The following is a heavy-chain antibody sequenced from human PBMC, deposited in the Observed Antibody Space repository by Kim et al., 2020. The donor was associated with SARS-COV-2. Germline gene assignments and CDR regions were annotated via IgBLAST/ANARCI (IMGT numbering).Heavy chain of an antibody. J-gene: IGHJ4*02. D-gene: IGHD6-13*01. V-gene: IGHV3-23*01. Sequence: NADPVKGRFTISRDNSKTTLYLQMNSLRAEDTAVYYWAKSEAAAGPFDYWGQGTLVTVSS. CDR3: AKSEAAAGPFDY.